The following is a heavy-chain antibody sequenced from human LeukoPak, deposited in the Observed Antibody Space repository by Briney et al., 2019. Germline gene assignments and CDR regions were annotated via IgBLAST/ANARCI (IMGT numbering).Heavy chain of an antibody. CDR3: ARALGIAAAGPNWFDP. Sequence: PSETLSLTCAVYGGSFSGYYWSWIRQPPGKGLEWIGEINHSGSTNYNPSLKSRVTISVDTSKNQFSLKLSSVTAADTAVYYCARALGIAAAGPNWFDPWGQGTLVTVSS. D-gene: IGHD6-13*01. J-gene: IGHJ5*02. CDR1: GGSFSGYY. V-gene: IGHV4-34*01. CDR2: INHSGST.